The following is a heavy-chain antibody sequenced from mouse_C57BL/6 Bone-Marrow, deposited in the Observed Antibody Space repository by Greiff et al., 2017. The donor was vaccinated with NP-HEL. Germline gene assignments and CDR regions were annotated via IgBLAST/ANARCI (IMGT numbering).Heavy chain of an antibody. V-gene: IGHV1-66*01. D-gene: IGHD1-1*01. J-gene: IGHJ1*03. CDR1: GYSFTSYY. CDR3: ARPHYYGGGYFDV. Sequence: VQLKESGPELVKPGASVKISCKASGYSFTSYYIPWVKQRPGQGLEWIGWIYPGSGNTKYNEKFKGKATLTADTSSSTAYMQLSSLTSEDSAVYYCARPHYYGGGYFDVWGTGTTVTVSS. CDR2: IYPGSGNT.